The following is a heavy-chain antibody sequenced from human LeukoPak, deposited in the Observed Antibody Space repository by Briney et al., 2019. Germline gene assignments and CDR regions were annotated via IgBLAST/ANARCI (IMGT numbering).Heavy chain of an antibody. Sequence: SESLSLTCAVSGGSVSSSNWWTWLRQPPGKGLEWIGEIYHSRSTNYNPSLKSRVTISVDKSKNQFSLRLNSVTAADTAVYYCGRFSGGNQSPLVYSFDIWGQGTMVNVSS. V-gene: IGHV4-4*02. D-gene: IGHD1-14*01. CDR3: GRFSGGNQSPLVYSFDI. J-gene: IGHJ3*02. CDR2: IYHSRST. CDR1: GGSVSSSNW.